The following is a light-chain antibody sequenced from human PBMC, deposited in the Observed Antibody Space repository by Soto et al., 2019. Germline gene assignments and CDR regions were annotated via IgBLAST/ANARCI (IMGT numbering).Light chain of an antibody. CDR1: SSDVGGYNY. CDR2: DAS. Sequence: QSALTQPASVSGSPGQSITISCTGTSSDVGGYNYVSWYQQHPGKAPKLMVYDASNRPSGVSNRCSGSKSGNTASLIISGLQAEDEADYYCSSYTSTSTLVVFGTGTKLTVL. V-gene: IGLV2-14*01. CDR3: SSYTSTSTLVV. J-gene: IGLJ1*01.